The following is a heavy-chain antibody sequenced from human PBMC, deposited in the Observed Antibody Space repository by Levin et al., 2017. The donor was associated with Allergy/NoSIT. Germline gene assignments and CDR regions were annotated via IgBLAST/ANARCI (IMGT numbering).Heavy chain of an antibody. J-gene: IGHJ5*02. Sequence: ASVKVSCKASGYTFTSYYMHWVRQAPGQGLEWMGIINPSGGSTSYAQKFQGRVTMTRDTSTSTVYMELSSLRSEDTAVYYCARDIGGSGSYYNVWFDPWGQGTLVTVSS. V-gene: IGHV1-46*01. CDR2: INPSGGST. CDR3: ARDIGGSGSYYNVWFDP. D-gene: IGHD3-10*01. CDR1: GYTFTSYY.